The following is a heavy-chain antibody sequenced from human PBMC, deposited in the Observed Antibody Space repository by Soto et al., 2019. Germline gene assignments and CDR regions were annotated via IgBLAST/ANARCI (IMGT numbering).Heavy chain of an antibody. D-gene: IGHD2-2*01. CDR1: GYTFTSYG. Sequence: ASVKVSCKASGYTFTSYGISWVRQAPGQGLEWMGWISAYNGNTNYAQKLQGRVTMTTDTSTSTAYMELRSLRSDDTAVYYCAREGRDCSSTSCYVFDYWGQGTLVPVSS. CDR3: AREGRDCSSTSCYVFDY. V-gene: IGHV1-18*01. CDR2: ISAYNGNT. J-gene: IGHJ4*02.